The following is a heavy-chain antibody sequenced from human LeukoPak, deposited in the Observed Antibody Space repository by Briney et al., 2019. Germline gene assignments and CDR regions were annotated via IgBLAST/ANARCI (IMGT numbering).Heavy chain of an antibody. J-gene: IGHJ3*02. Sequence: ASVKVSCKASGYILTNYAINWVRQAPGQGLEWMGWINTNTGNPTYAQGFTGGFVLSLDTSVSTAYLQISSLKAEDTAVYYCARDGYDSSGYSVFDIWGQGTMVTVSS. CDR1: GYILTNYA. D-gene: IGHD3-22*01. V-gene: IGHV7-4-1*02. CDR2: INTNTGNP. CDR3: ARDGYDSSGYSVFDI.